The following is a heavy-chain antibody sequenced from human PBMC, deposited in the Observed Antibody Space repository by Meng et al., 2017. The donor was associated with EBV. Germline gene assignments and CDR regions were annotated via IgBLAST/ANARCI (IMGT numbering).Heavy chain of an antibody. CDR1: GYTFTSYG. CDR3: ARGLDYFDY. CDR2: ISAYNGNT. J-gene: IGHJ4*02. V-gene: IGHV1-18*01. Sequence: QVNAGTSGAEVNKPGATVKFSCKASGYTFTSYGSIWGRQAPGQGLEWMGWISAYNGNTNYAQKLQGRVTMTTDTSTSTAYMELRSLRSDDTVVYYCARGLDYFDYWGQGTLVTVSS.